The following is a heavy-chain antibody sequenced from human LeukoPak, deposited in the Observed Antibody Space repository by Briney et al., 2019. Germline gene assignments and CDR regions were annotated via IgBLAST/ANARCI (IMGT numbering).Heavy chain of an antibody. CDR3: ARGSYDSSDFEYFHH. Sequence: ASVKVSCKASGYTFTGYYMHWVRQAPGQGLEWMGWINPNSGGTNYAQKFQGRVTMTRDTSIGTAYMELNRLRSDDTAVYYSARGSYDSSDFEYFHHWGQGTLVTVSS. V-gene: IGHV1-2*02. J-gene: IGHJ1*01. D-gene: IGHD3-22*01. CDR1: GYTFTGYY. CDR2: INPNSGGT.